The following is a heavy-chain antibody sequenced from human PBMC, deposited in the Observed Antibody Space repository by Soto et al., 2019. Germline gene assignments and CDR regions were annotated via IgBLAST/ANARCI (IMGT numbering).Heavy chain of an antibody. D-gene: IGHD2-15*01. J-gene: IGHJ5*02. CDR3: ARDPHVVVVAATRGWFDP. CDR1: GFTFSSYG. Sequence: QVQLVESGGGVVQPGRSLRLSCAASGFTFSSYGMHWVRQAPGKGLEWVAVIWYDGSNKYYADSVKGRFTISRDNSKNTLYLQMNSLRAEDTAVYYCARDPHVVVVAATRGWFDPCGQGTLVTVSS. V-gene: IGHV3-33*01. CDR2: IWYDGSNK.